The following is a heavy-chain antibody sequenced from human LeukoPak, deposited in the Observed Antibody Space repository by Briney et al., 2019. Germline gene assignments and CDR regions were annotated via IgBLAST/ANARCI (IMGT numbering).Heavy chain of an antibody. D-gene: IGHD1-26*01. V-gene: IGHV4-39*02. CDR1: GDSISSSSYY. Sequence: SETLSLTCTVSGDSISSSSYYWGWIRQPPGKGLEGIGSMFHSGSTYYNPSLKSRVTISVDTSKKQFSLKLSSVTAADTAVYYCARDREEIDYWGQGTLVTVSS. CDR3: ARDREEIDY. CDR2: MFHSGST. J-gene: IGHJ4*02.